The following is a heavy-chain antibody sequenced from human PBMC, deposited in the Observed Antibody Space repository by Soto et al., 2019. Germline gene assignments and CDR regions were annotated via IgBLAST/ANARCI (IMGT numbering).Heavy chain of an antibody. V-gene: IGHV4-34*01. Sequence: KTSETLSLTCAVYGGSFSGYYWSWIRQPPGKGLGWIGEINHSGSTNYNPSLKSRVTISVDTSKNQFSLKLSSVTAADTAVYYCARVGIIAASLGGYYYYGMDVWGQGTTVTVSS. J-gene: IGHJ6*02. D-gene: IGHD6-13*01. CDR2: INHSGST. CDR3: ARVGIIAASLGGYYYYGMDV. CDR1: GGSFSGYY.